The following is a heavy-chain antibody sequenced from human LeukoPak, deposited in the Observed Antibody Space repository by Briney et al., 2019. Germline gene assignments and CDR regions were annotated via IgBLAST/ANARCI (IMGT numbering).Heavy chain of an antibody. CDR1: GYTFTSYG. CDR3: ASPVEGNYYGSGSLDY. D-gene: IGHD3-10*01. V-gene: IGHV1-18*01. J-gene: IGHJ4*02. Sequence: GASVKVSCKASGYTFTSYGISWVRQAPGQGLEWMGWISAYNGNTNYAQKLQGRVTMTTDTSTSTAYMELRSLRSDDTAVYYCASPVEGNYYGSGSLDYWGQGTLVTVSS. CDR2: ISAYNGNT.